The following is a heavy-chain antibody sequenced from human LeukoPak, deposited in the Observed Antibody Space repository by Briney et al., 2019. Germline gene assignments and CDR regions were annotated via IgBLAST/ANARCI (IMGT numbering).Heavy chain of an antibody. J-gene: IGHJ5*02. CDR3: AKKLFSGGSNWFDP. D-gene: IGHD1-26*01. Sequence: GGSLRLSCAASGFTFSSYAMNWVRQAPGKGLDWVSTISASGTITYYAPSVKGRFTISRDNSRDTLYLQMNSLRAEDTAIYYCAKKLFSGGSNWFDPWGQGTLVTVSS. V-gene: IGHV3-23*01. CDR2: ISASGTIT. CDR1: GFTFSSYA.